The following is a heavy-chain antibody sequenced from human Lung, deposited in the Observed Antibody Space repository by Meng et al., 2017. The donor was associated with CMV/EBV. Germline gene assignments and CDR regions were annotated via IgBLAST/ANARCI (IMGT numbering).Heavy chain of an antibody. CDR1: GGSVSSGSYY. J-gene: IGHJ4*02. D-gene: IGHD6-13*01. V-gene: IGHV4-61*01. CDR2: IYYSGST. CDR3: AITYSSSWYFY. Sequence: SETLSLXXTVSGGSVSSGSYYWSWIRQPPGKGLEWIGYIYYSGSTNYNPSLKSRVTISVDTSKNQFSLKLSSVTAADTAVYYCAITYSSSWYFYWGQRTLVXVSS.